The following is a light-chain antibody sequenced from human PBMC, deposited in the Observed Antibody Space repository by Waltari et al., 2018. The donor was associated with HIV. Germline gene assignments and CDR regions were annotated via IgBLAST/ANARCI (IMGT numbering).Light chain of an antibody. V-gene: IGLV2-8*01. J-gene: IGLJ3*02. CDR3: SSYADTNNVL. Sequence: ALTQPPSASGSPGQSVTLSCTGTSSDVGGFDYVSWYQQHPAKAPKLLIYAVNRRPSGVPDRFSGSKSGNTASLTVSGLQTEDEADYYCSSYADTNNVLFGGETKLTVL. CDR2: AVN. CDR1: SSDVGGFDY.